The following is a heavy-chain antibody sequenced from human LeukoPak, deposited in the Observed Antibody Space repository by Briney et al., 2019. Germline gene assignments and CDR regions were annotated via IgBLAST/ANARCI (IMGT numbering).Heavy chain of an antibody. V-gene: IGHV1-18*01. CDR3: ARDRSGDCSGGGCYDRGAAFDI. D-gene: IGHD2-15*01. Sequence: ASVKVSCKASGYSFINYGISWVRQAPGQGLEWMGWISGYNGNTTYAQNFQGRVTMTTDTSTSKTYMELRSLRSDDTAVYYCARDRSGDCSGGGCYDRGAAFDIWGQGTMVTVSS. CDR2: ISGYNGNT. J-gene: IGHJ3*02. CDR1: GYSFINYG.